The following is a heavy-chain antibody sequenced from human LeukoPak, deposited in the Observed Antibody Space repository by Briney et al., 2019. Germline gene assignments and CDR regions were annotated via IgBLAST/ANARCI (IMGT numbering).Heavy chain of an antibody. J-gene: IGHJ3*02. CDR1: GFTFSGSA. V-gene: IGHV3-73*01. CDR3: AKDLRSLRYFDWSNGDAFDI. CDR2: IRSKANSYAT. Sequence: PGGSLRLSCATSGFTFSGSAMHWVRQASGKGLEWVGRIRSKANSYATAYAASVKGRFTISRDDSKNTAYLQMNSLRAENTAVYYCAKDLRSLRYFDWSNGDAFDIWGQGTMVTVSS. D-gene: IGHD3-9*01.